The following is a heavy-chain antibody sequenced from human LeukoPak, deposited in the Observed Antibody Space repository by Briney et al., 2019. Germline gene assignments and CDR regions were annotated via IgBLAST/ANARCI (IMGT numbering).Heavy chain of an antibody. CDR1: GFTFNTFA. D-gene: IGHD2-15*01. CDR3: ARQPCSGGTCYFDY. Sequence: GGSLRLSCAASGFTFNTFAMHWVRQPPGKGLEWVAVISHDGRNEYYADSVKGRFTISRDNPKNTLYLQVNSLRPEDTAVYCCARQPCSGGTCYFDYWGQGTLVTVSS. V-gene: IGHV3-30*04. CDR2: ISHDGRNE. J-gene: IGHJ4*02.